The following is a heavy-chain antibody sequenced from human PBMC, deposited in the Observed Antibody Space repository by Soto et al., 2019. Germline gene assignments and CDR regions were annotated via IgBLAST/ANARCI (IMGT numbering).Heavy chain of an antibody. CDR3: ARDYRAD. D-gene: IGHD1-26*01. V-gene: IGHV3-7*01. Sequence: EVQLVESGGGLVQPGESLRLSCAASGFTFRSFWMSWVRQAPGKGPEWVASINQDGSKKYYVDSVKGRFTISRDNAENSLYLQMNSLRAEDTAVYYCARDYRADWGQGTLVTVSS. J-gene: IGHJ4*02. CDR1: GFTFRSFW. CDR2: INQDGSKK.